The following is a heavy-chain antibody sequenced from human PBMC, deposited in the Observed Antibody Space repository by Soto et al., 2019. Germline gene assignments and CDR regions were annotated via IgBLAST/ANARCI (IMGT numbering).Heavy chain of an antibody. CDR3: AREMYTTRGSPFDY. CDR2: INPSDGST. CDR1: GYPFTSYY. V-gene: IGHV1-46*01. D-gene: IGHD3-16*01. Sequence: QVQLVQSGAEVKKPGASVKVSCKAPGYPFTSYYVHWVRQAPGQGLEWMGFINPSDGSTSYPQKFQGRVTMTRDTSTSTVYMEVSSLRSEDTAVYYCAREMYTTRGSPFDYWGQRTLVTVSS. J-gene: IGHJ4*02.